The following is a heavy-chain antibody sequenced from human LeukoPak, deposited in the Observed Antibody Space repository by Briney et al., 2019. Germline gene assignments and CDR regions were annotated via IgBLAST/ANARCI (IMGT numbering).Heavy chain of an antibody. CDR1: GYTFTSCD. CDR2: MNPNSGNT. CDR3: ARGRPLRFGDGLEWLPRDY. J-gene: IGHJ4*02. V-gene: IGHV1-8*01. D-gene: IGHD3-3*01. Sequence: GASVKVSCKASGYTFTSCDINWVRQATGQGLEWMGWMNPNSGNTGYAQKFQGRVTMTRNTSISTAYMELSSLRSEDTAVYYCARGRPLRFGDGLEWLPRDYWGQGTLVTVSS.